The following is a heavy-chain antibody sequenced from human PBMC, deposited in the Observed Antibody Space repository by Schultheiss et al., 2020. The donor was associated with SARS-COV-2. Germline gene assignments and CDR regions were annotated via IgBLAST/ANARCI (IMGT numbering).Heavy chain of an antibody. D-gene: IGHD6-13*01. Sequence: SETLSLTCAVSGGSISSSNWWSWVRQPPGKGLEWIGYIYYSGSTNYNPSLKSRVTISVDTSKNQFSLKLSSVTAADTAVYYCARGGEWSSSWYAFDIWGQGTMVTVSS. V-gene: IGHV4-4*02. CDR3: ARGGEWSSSWYAFDI. CDR2: IYYSGST. CDR1: GGSISSSNW. J-gene: IGHJ3*02.